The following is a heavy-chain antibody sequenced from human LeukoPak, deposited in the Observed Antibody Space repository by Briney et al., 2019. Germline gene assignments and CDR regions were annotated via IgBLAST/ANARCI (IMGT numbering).Heavy chain of an antibody. D-gene: IGHD2-2*01. V-gene: IGHV4-34*01. Sequence: PSETLSLTCAVYGGSFSGYYWSWIRQPPGKGLEWIGEINHSGSTNYNPSLKSRVTISVDTSKNQFSLKLSSVTAADTAVYYCARGRRYCSSTSCPRSHNYYYYYMDVWGKGTTVTVSS. CDR2: INHSGST. J-gene: IGHJ6*03. CDR1: GGSFSGYY. CDR3: ARGRRYCSSTSCPRSHNYYYYYMDV.